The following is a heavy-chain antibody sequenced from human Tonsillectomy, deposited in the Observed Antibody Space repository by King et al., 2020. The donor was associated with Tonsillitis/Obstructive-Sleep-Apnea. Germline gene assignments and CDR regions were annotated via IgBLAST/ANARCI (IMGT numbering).Heavy chain of an antibody. CDR3: ARDKAGGWYFDL. CDR1: GFTFSNYW. Sequence: VQLVESGGGLVQPGGSLRLSCAASGFTFSNYWVYWVRQAPGKGLEWVANIKQDGSEKYYVDSAKGRFTISRDNAKNSLYLQMNSLRAEDTAVYYCARDKAGGWYFDLWGRGTLVTVSS. V-gene: IGHV3-7*03. CDR2: IKQDGSEK. D-gene: IGHD3-10*01. J-gene: IGHJ2*01.